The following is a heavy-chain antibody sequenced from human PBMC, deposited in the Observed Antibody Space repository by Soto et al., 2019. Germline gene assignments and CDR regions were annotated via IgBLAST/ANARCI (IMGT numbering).Heavy chain of an antibody. CDR1: GFTFSNFA. J-gene: IGHJ6*03. CDR3: AKDTSSSPYFMDV. CDR2: ITGSTGTT. D-gene: IGHD2-2*01. V-gene: IGHV3-23*01. Sequence: EVQVLESGGGSVQPGGSLRLSCAASGFTFSNFAMSWVRHAPGKGLEWVSEITGSTGTTYYADSVKGRFIISSDNSKDTVQRQMYSLRAEDSAVYYWAKDTSSSPYFMDVWGKGTTVTVSS.